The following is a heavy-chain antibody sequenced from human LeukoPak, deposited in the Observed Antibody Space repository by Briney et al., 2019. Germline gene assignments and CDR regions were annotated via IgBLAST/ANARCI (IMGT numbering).Heavy chain of an antibody. CDR1: GYTFASYD. Sequence: ASVKVSCKASGYTFASYDINWVRQATGQGLEWMGWINPNSGGTNYAQKFQGRVTMTRDTSISTAYMELSRLRSDDTAVYYCAREAPRGYGFSDYWGQGTLVTVSS. J-gene: IGHJ4*02. CDR3: AREAPRGYGFSDY. CDR2: INPNSGGT. D-gene: IGHD5-12*01. V-gene: IGHV1-2*02.